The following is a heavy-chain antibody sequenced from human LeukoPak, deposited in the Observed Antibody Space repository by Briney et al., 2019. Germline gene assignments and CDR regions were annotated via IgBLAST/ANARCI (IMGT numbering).Heavy chain of an antibody. Sequence: GGSLRLSCETSGFTFSKHALNWVRQAPGKGLEWVSSISSSGTYIYYADSLKGRFTISRDNAKNILSLQMSSLRAEDTAVYYCARRYNTGSYAPLALDYWGQGTLVTVSS. D-gene: IGHD6-19*01. J-gene: IGHJ4*02. V-gene: IGHV3-21*01. CDR1: GFTFSKHA. CDR2: ISSSGTYI. CDR3: ARRYNTGSYAPLALDY.